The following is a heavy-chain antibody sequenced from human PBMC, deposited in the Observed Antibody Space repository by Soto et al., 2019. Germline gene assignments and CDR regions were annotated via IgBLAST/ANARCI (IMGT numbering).Heavy chain of an antibody. V-gene: IGHV4-30-4*01. Sequence: PSETLSLTCTVSGGSISSGDYYWSWIRQPPGKGLEWIGYIYYSGSTYYNPSLKSRVTISVDTSKNQFSLKLSSVTAADTDAYYCARLDREVFQSMIVVVPHTNGYAFDIWGQGTMVTVSS. CDR1: GGSISSGDYY. D-gene: IGHD3-22*01. CDR2: IYYSGST. J-gene: IGHJ3*02. CDR3: ARLDREVFQSMIVVVPHTNGYAFDI.